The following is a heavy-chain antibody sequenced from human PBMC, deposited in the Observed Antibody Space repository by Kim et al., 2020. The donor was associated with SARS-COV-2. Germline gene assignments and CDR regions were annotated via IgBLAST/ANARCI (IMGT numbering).Heavy chain of an antibody. CDR2: INPKIDDT. CDR1: GYTFTSHY. D-gene: IGHD3-3*01. CDR3: ARLGGGGAFWDF. V-gene: IGHV1-2*06. Sequence: ASVKVSCKASGYTFTSHYIHWVRQAPGQGLEWLGLINPKIDDTFYAQNFQGRITMTRDTSMSTAYMELNSLTSDDTAVYYCARLGGGGAFWDFWGQGTL. J-gene: IGHJ1*01.